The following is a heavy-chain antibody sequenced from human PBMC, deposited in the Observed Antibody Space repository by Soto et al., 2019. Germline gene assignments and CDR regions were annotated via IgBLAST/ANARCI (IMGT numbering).Heavy chain of an antibody. D-gene: IGHD1-7*01. CDR1: GGSLSGYY. V-gene: IGHV4-34*01. J-gene: IGHJ6*02. CDR3: ARSDNRNSLYGVDV. Sequence: QVQLQQWGAGLLKPSETLSLTCAVNGGSLSGYYWSWIRQSPGKGLEWMGEINHRGSSDYNPSLKSRVTISIDASKNHVTLELTSVTAADTAVYYCARSDNRNSLYGVDVWGQGTAVTVSS. CDR2: INHRGSS.